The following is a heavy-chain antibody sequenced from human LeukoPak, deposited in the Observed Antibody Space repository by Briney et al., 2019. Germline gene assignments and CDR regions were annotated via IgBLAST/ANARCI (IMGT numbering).Heavy chain of an antibody. D-gene: IGHD3-10*01. CDR3: ARDGEIVRGVINPRFDP. CDR1: GYTLTELS. Sequence: ASVKVSCKVSGYTLTELSMHWVRQAPGKGLEWMGGFDPEDGETIYAQKFQGRVTMTEDTSTDTAYMELSSLRSEDTAVYYCARDGEIVRGVINPRFDPWGQGALVTVSA. CDR2: FDPEDGET. V-gene: IGHV1-24*01. J-gene: IGHJ5*02.